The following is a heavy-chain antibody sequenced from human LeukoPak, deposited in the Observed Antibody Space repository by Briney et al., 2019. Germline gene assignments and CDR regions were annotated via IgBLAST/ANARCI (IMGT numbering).Heavy chain of an antibody. J-gene: IGHJ4*02. CDR2: INHSGST. CDR1: GGSFSGYY. V-gene: IGHV4-34*01. CDR3: ANTPDRDGLRFDY. D-gene: IGHD3-10*01. Sequence: PSETLSLTCAVYGGSFSGYYWSWIRQPPGKGLEWIGEINHSGSTNYNPSLKSRVTMSVDASKNQFSLRLSSVTAADTAVYYCANTPDRDGLRFDYWGQGTLVTVSS.